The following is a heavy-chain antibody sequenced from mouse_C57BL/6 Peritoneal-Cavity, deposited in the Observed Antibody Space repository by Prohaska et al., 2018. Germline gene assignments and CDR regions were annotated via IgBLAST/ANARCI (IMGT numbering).Heavy chain of an antibody. J-gene: IGHJ4*01. D-gene: IGHD1-1*01. CDR2: T. Sequence: TEYNEKFKGKATLTSDTSSSTAYMQLSSLTSEDSAIYFCARDGATVVAKRDYAMDHWGQGTSVTVSS. V-gene: IGHV1-58*01. CDR3: ARDGATVVAKRDYAMDH.